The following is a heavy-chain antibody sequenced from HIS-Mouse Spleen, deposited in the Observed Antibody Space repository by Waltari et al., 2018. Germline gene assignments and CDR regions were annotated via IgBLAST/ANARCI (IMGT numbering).Heavy chain of an antibody. CDR3: ARVNGIAVAGTDAFDI. V-gene: IGHV3-30-3*01. CDR1: GFTSGSYA. Sequence: QVQLVESGGGVVQPGRSLRRSCAASGFTSGSYAMPWVRQAPGKGLEWVAVISYDGSNKYYADSVKGRFTISRDNSKNTLYLQMNSLRAEDTAVYYCARVNGIAVAGTDAFDIWGQGTMVTVSS. D-gene: IGHD6-19*01. CDR2: ISYDGSNK. J-gene: IGHJ3*02.